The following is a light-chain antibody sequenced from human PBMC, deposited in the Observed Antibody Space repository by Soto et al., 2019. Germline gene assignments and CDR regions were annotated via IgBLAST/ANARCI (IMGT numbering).Light chain of an antibody. V-gene: IGKV3-20*01. J-gene: IGKJ1*01. Sequence: EIVLTQSPGTLSLSPGERATLSCRASQSVSSSYLAWYQQKPGQAPRLLIYVASSRATGIPDRFSGSGSGTDFTLTISRLEPEAFAVYYCQQYGTSPPWTFGQGTKVEIK. CDR1: QSVSSSY. CDR2: VAS. CDR3: QQYGTSPPWT.